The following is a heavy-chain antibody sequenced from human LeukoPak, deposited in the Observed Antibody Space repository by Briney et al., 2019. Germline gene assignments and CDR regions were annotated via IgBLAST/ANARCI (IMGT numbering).Heavy chain of an antibody. Sequence: GASVKVSCKASGGTFSSYAISWVRQAPGQGLEWMGGIIPIGGTANYAQKFQGRVTITADESTSTAYMELSSLRSEDTAVYYCARDAADDSSGYYGYYGMDVWGQGTTVTVSS. CDR1: GGTFSSYA. CDR3: ARDAADDSSGYYGYYGMDV. CDR2: IIPIGGTA. J-gene: IGHJ6*02. V-gene: IGHV1-69*13. D-gene: IGHD3-22*01.